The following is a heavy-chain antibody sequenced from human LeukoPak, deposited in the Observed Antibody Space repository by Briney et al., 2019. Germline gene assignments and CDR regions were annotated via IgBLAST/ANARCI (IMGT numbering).Heavy chain of an antibody. V-gene: IGHV3-7*01. J-gene: IGHJ4*02. CDR1: GFTFSTYW. CDR2: IEPDGSGK. CDR3: VTSWVRQERDF. Sequence: GGSLRLSCAASGFTFSTYWMSWVRQAPGKGLEWVADIEPDGSGKTYVDSVKGRFTISRDNAQQSLYLQMDTLTAEDTAVYYCVTSWVRQERDFWGQGTLVTVSS. D-gene: IGHD3-10*01.